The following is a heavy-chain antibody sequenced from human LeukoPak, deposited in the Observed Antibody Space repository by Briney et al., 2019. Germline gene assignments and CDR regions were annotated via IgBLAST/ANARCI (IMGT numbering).Heavy chain of an antibody. J-gene: IGHJ4*02. Sequence: GASVKVSCKASGGTFSSYAISWVRQAPGQGLEWMGGIIPIFGTANYAQKFQGRVTITADESTSTAYMELSSLRSEDTAVYYCARGIQQLGRMGLVYRIFDYWGQGTLVTVSS. V-gene: IGHV1-69*13. CDR3: ARGIQQLGRMGLVYRIFDY. CDR1: GGTFSSYA. D-gene: IGHD6-13*01. CDR2: IIPIFGTA.